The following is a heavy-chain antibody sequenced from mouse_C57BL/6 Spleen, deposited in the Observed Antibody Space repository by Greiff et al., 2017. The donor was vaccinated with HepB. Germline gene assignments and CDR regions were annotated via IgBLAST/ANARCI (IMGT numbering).Heavy chain of an antibody. D-gene: IGHD2-10*01. V-gene: IGHV1-50*01. Sequence: QVQLQQPGAELVKPGASVKLSCKASGYTFTSYWMQWVKQRPGQGLEWIGEIDPSDSYTNYNQKFKGKATLTVDTSSSTAYMQLSSLTSEDSAVYYCARPYYGNEGFAYWGQGTLVTVSA. J-gene: IGHJ3*01. CDR3: ARPYYGNEGFAY. CDR1: GYTFTSYW. CDR2: IDPSDSYT.